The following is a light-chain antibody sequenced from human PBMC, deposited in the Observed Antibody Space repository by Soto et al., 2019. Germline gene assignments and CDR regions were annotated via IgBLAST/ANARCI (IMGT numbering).Light chain of an antibody. CDR3: QTWGTGIQL. J-gene: IGLJ2*01. CDR2: LNSDGSH. Sequence: QPVLTQSPSASASLGASVKLTCTLRSVHSSYAIAWHQQQPEKGPRYLMKLNSDGSHSKGDGIPDRFSGSSSGAERYLTISSLQSEDEADYYCQTWGTGIQLFGGGTKPTVL. V-gene: IGLV4-69*01. CDR1: SVHSSYA.